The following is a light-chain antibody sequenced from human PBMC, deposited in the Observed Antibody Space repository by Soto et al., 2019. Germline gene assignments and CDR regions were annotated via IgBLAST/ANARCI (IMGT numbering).Light chain of an antibody. CDR3: QQYGSSPLIT. J-gene: IGKJ5*01. CDR1: QSLTSSY. V-gene: IGKV3-20*01. Sequence: EIVLTPSPGTLSLSPGETATLSCRASQSLTSSYLAWYQQRPGQAPSLLIYGVSSRATGIPDRFSGSGSGTDFTLTISRLEPEDFAVYHCQQYGSSPLITFGQGTRWRL. CDR2: GVS.